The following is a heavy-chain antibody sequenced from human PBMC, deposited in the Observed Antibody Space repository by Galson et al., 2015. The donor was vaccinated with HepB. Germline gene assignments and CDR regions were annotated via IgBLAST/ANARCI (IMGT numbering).Heavy chain of an antibody. V-gene: IGHV7-4-1*02. CDR2: INTNTGNP. J-gene: IGHJ4*02. CDR1: GYTFSMYG. D-gene: IGHD2-15*01. Sequence: SVKVSCKASGYTFSMYGMNWVRQAPGQGLEWMGWINTNTGNPTYAQGFTGRFVFSLDTSVSTAYLQISSLMAEDTAVYYCAREVRKYCSGGTCPFDYWGQGTLVTVSS. CDR3: AREVRKYCSGGTCPFDY.